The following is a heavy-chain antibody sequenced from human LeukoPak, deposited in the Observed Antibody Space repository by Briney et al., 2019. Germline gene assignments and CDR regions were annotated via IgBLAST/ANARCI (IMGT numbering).Heavy chain of an antibody. Sequence: GGSLRLSCAASGFTFSSYEMNWVRQAPGKGLEWVSYISSGGSTIYYADSVKGRFTISRDNAKNSLYLQMNSLRVEDTAVYYCARSAGTWFDPWGQGTLVTVSS. CDR3: ARSAGTWFDP. CDR1: GFTFSSYE. CDR2: ISSGGSTI. J-gene: IGHJ5*02. V-gene: IGHV3-48*03. D-gene: IGHD1-1*01.